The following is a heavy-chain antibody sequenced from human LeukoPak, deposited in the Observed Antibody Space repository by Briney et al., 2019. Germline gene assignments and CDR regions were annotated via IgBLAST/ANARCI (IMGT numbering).Heavy chain of an antibody. D-gene: IGHD2-15*01. V-gene: IGHV1-18*04. CDR1: GYTFTGYY. Sequence: ASVKVSCKASGYTFTGYYMQWVRQAPGQGLEWMGWISAYNGNTNYAQKLQGRVTMTTDTSTSTAYMELRSLRSDDTAVYYCASFYCSGGSCSGYYFDYWGQGTLVTVSS. CDR3: ASFYCSGGSCSGYYFDY. J-gene: IGHJ4*02. CDR2: ISAYNGNT.